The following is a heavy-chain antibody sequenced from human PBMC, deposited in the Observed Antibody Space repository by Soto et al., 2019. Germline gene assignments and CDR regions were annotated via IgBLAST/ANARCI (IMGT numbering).Heavy chain of an antibody. CDR1: GFTFTSYN. J-gene: IGHJ4*02. V-gene: IGHV3-21*01. CDR2: ISSSSSYI. D-gene: IGHD6-19*01. Sequence: GGSLRLSCAASGFTFTSYNMNWVRQAPGKGLEWVSSISSSSSYIYYADSVKGRFTISRDNAKNSLYLQMNSLRAEDTAVYYCAREGRSADSSGGRSATNYWGQGTLVTVSS. CDR3: AREGRSADSSGGRSATNY.